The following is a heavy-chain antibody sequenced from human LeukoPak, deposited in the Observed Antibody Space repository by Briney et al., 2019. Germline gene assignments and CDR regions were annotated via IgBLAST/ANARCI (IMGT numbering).Heavy chain of an antibody. J-gene: IGHJ4*02. D-gene: IGHD3-10*01. V-gene: IGHV3-23*01. CDR2: IIGSGGST. CDR1: GFTFSSYG. Sequence: GGSLRLACAASGFTFSSYGMSWVRQAPGKGREWDSSIIGSGGSTYYAGSVKGRFTISRDNSKNTLYLQMNSLRAEHTAVYYCAKAVSYGTGRGAVDYWGQGTLVTVSS. CDR3: AKAVSYGTGRGAVDY.